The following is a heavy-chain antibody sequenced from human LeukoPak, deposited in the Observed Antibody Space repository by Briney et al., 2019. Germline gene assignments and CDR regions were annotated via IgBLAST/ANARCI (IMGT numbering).Heavy chain of an antibody. CDR3: AKSNGYGLVDI. J-gene: IGHJ3*02. V-gene: IGHV4-59*12. Sequence: SETLSLTCTVSGGSISSYYWSWIRQPPGKGLEWIGYVFYIGNTNYNPSLKSRVSISEDASKNQFSLKLSSVTAADTAVYYCAKSNGYGLVDIWGQGTMVTVSS. CDR1: GGSISSYY. D-gene: IGHD3-10*01. CDR2: VFYIGNT.